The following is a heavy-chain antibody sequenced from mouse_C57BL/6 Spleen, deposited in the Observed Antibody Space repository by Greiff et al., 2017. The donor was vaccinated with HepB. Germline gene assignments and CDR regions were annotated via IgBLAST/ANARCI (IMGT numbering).Heavy chain of an antibody. J-gene: IGHJ4*01. D-gene: IGHD2-4*01. CDR2: IYPGDGDT. Sequence: QVQLQQSGAELVKPGASVKISCKASGYAFSSYWMNWVKQRPGKGLEWIGQIYPGDGDTNYNGKFKGKATLTADKSSSTAYMQLSSLTSEDSAVYVCARSYRLYDYDEGSYAMDYWGQGTSVTVSS. V-gene: IGHV1-80*01. CDR1: GYAFSSYW. CDR3: ARSYRLYDYDEGSYAMDY.